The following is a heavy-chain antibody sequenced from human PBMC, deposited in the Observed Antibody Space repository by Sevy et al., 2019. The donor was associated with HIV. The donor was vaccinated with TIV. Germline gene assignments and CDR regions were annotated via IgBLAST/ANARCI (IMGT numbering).Heavy chain of an antibody. CDR2: FDPEDGET. CDR1: GYTLTELS. J-gene: IGHJ4*02. Sequence: ASVKVSCKVSGYTLTELSMHWVRQAPGKGLEWMGGFDPEDGETIYAQKFQGRATMTEDTSTDTAYMELSSLRSEDTAVYYCATDWLAIKDYYFDYWGQGTLVTVSS. D-gene: IGHD6-19*01. V-gene: IGHV1-24*01. CDR3: ATDWLAIKDYYFDY.